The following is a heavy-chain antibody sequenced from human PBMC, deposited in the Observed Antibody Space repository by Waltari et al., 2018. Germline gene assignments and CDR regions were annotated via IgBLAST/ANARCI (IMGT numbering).Heavy chain of an antibody. Sequence: QVQLQQWGAGLLKPSETLSLTCAVYGGSFSGYYWSWIRQPPGKGLEWIGEINHSGSTNYNPSLKSRVTISVDTSKNQFSLKLSSVTAADTAVYYCARVGGYYGSGRQILVYWGQGTLVTVSS. CDR2: INHSGST. V-gene: IGHV4-34*01. J-gene: IGHJ4*02. D-gene: IGHD3-10*01. CDR1: GGSFSGYY. CDR3: ARVGGYYGSGRQILVY.